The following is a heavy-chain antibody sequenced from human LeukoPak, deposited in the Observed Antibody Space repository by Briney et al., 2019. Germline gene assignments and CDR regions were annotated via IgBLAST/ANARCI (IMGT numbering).Heavy chain of an antibody. CDR1: GLTYSSYA. J-gene: IGHJ4*02. V-gene: IGHV3-23*01. CDR3: AIISTAISPDY. Sequence: PGGSLRLSCAASGLTYSSYAISWVRQAPGKGLEWVSTISGGGDYTYYADSVQGRFTISRDNSKSTLSLRMNRLRVEDTAVYYCAIISTAISPDYWGQGTLVTVSS. CDR2: ISGGGDYT. D-gene: IGHD3-3*02.